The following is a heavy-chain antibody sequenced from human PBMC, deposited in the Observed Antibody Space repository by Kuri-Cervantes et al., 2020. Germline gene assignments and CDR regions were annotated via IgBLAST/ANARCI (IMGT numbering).Heavy chain of an antibody. J-gene: IGHJ5*02. CDR2: INRSGRT. CDR1: GGPFSNYY. CDR3: ATNRCSSTSCYEYNWFDP. D-gene: IGHD2-2*01. V-gene: IGHV4-34*01. Sequence: SETLSLTCAVYGGPFSNYYWSWIRQPPGKGLEWIGEINRSGRTNYNPSLQSRVTISVDTSKNQFSLKLSSVTAADTAVYYCATNRCSSTSCYEYNWFDPWGQGTLVTVSS.